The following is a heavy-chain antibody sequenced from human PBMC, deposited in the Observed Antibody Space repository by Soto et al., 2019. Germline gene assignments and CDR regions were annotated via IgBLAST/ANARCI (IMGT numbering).Heavy chain of an antibody. J-gene: IGHJ4*02. CDR2: ISSSGSTI. CDR1: GFTFSDYY. D-gene: IGHD2-8*01. CDR3: ATTYYCTNGVCPPLD. V-gene: IGHV3-11*01. Sequence: AGGSLRLSCAASGFTFSDYYLRWIRQAPGKGLEWVSYISSSGSTINYADSVKGRFTISRDNAKNSLYLQMNSLRAEDTAVYYCATTYYCTNGVCPPLDWGQGTLVTVSS.